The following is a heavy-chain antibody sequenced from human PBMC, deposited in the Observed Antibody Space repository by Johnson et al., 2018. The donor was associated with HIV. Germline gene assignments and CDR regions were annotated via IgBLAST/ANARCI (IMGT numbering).Heavy chain of an antibody. CDR3: AKETRDSRSAFDI. D-gene: IGHD1-26*01. J-gene: IGHJ3*02. CDR1: GFTFSSYA. CDR2: IKHDGSEK. V-gene: IGHV3-7*01. Sequence: VQLVETGGGVVQPGRSLRLSCAASGFTFSSYAMHWVRQAPGKGLEWVANIKHDGSEKFYVDSLKGRFTISRDTAKNSLFLQMNSLRGEDTAVYYCAKETRDSRSAFDIWGQETMVTVSS.